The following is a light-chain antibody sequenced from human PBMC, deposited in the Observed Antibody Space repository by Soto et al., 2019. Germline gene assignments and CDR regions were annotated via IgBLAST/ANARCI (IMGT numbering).Light chain of an antibody. V-gene: IGKV1-39*01. CDR3: QQNYITPLA. J-gene: IGKJ3*01. CDR1: QSMSSY. CDR2: AVS. Sequence: DIAMTQSPSSRYASVGDIVTITCRASQSMSSYLNWYQQKPGKAPRLLIYAVSNLQSGVPSRFSGSGSGTDFTLTISSLQPEDVATYHCQQNYITPLAFGPGTKVDIK.